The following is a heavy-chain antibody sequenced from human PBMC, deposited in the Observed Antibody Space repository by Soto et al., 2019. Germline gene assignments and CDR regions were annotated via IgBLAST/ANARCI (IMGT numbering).Heavy chain of an antibody. CDR2: IIPIFGTA. Sequence: QVHLLQSGPEMKKPGSSVTVSCKASGGTFNTYTFSWVRRAPGQGLEWMGSIIPIFGTANYAPRFQGRLSITADQSATTTYMELTSLTSEDTAFYYCGRIPRYSFPTSDTLDNWGQGTLVTVSS. D-gene: IGHD5-18*01. CDR1: GGTFNTYT. J-gene: IGHJ4*02. CDR3: GRIPRYSFPTSDTLDN. V-gene: IGHV1-69*08.